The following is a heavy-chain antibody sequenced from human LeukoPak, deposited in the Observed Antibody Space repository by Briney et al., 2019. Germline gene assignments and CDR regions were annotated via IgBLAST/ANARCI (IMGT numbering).Heavy chain of an antibody. CDR1: GYTFTSYG. J-gene: IGHJ4*02. V-gene: IGHV1-18*01. CDR2: ISAYNGNT. Sequence: ASVKVSCKASGYTFTSYGISWVRQAPGQGLEWMGWISAYNGNTNYAQKLQGRASMTTDTSTSTAYTELRSLRSVDTAVYYCARSLPAFYFDVSAYSGDFWGQGTLVTVSS. D-gene: IGHD3-22*01. CDR3: ARSLPAFYFDVSAYSGDF.